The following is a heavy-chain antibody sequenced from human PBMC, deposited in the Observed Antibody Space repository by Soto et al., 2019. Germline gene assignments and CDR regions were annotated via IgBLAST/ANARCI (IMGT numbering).Heavy chain of an antibody. CDR1: GGTFSSYA. Sequence: QVQLVQSGAEVKKPGSSVKVSCKASGGTFSSYAISWVRQAPGQGLEWMGGIIPIFGTANYAQKFQGRVTSTADESTSTAYMELSSLRSEDTAVYYCAVNYDSSGYYPYDAFDIWGQGTMVTVSS. D-gene: IGHD3-22*01. J-gene: IGHJ3*02. CDR2: IIPIFGTA. V-gene: IGHV1-69*01. CDR3: AVNYDSSGYYPYDAFDI.